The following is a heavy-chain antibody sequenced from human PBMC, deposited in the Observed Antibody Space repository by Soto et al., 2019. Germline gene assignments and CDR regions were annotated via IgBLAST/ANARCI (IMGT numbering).Heavy chain of an antibody. Sequence: EVQLVESGGGLVQPGGSLRLSCAASGFTFSSYGMNWVRQAPGKELEWVSYLSSSSTTIYYADSVKGRFTISRDKAKNSLSLQMSSLRDEDTAVYYCARDRGSDGYSGIDVWGQGTPVTVSS. CDR3: ARDRGSDGYSGIDV. V-gene: IGHV3-48*02. CDR2: LSSSSTTI. CDR1: GFTFSSYG. D-gene: IGHD3-10*01. J-gene: IGHJ6*02.